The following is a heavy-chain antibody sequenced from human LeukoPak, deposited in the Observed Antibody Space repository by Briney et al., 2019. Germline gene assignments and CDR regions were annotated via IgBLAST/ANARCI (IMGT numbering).Heavy chain of an antibody. J-gene: IGHJ6*02. D-gene: IGHD4/OR15-4a*01. CDR3: ARAYGGYYYLGLDV. CDR2: ISFDGSNK. CDR1: GFTFSTYA. Sequence: GRSLRLSCAASGFTFSTYAMHWVRQAPGKGLEWLAFISFDGSNKYYADSVKGRFTISRDNSKNTLYLQMNSLRADDTAVYYCARAYGGYYYLGLDVWGQGTTVTVSS. V-gene: IGHV3-30-3*01.